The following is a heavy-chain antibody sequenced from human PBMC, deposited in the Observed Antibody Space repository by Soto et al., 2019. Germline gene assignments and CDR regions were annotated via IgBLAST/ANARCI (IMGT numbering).Heavy chain of an antibody. CDR1: GGSISSYH. CDR2: IDNSGNT. D-gene: IGHD2-8*02. Sequence: SETLSLTCTVSGGSISSYHWSWVRQPPGKGLEWIAYIDNSGNTNYNPSLKSRVTISVDASKNQFSLKLTSVTAADTAVYYCARDKITGLFDYWGQGTLVT. J-gene: IGHJ4*02. V-gene: IGHV4-59*12. CDR3: ARDKITGLFDY.